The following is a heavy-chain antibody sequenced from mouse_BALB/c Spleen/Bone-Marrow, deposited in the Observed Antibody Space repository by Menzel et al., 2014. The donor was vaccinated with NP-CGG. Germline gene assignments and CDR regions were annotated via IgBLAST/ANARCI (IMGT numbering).Heavy chain of an antibody. CDR2: INPGSGAT. V-gene: IGHV1-54*01. J-gene: IGHJ4*01. D-gene: IGHD4-1*01. CDR3: ARNLGPSYAMDY. Sequence: VQLQQSGADLVRPGTSVKVSCKASGYAFTNYLIVWVKQRPGQGLEWIGVINPGSGATNYNEKFKGKATLTADKSSSTAYMQLSSLTSDDSAVYFGARNLGPSYAMDYWGQGTSVTVSS. CDR1: GYAFTNYL.